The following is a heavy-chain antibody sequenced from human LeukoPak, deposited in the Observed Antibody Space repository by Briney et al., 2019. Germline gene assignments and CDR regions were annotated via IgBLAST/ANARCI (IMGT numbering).Heavy chain of an antibody. CDR1: GGSFSGYY. J-gene: IGHJ4*02. D-gene: IGHD1-7*01. CDR2: INHSGST. V-gene: IGHV4-34*01. CDR3: ARRRYNWNYGLDY. Sequence: PSETLSLTCAVYGGSFSGYYWSWIRQPPGKGLERIGKINHSGSTNYNPSLKSRVTISVDTSKNQFSLKLSSVTAADTAVYYCARRRYNWNYGLDYWGQGTLVTVSS.